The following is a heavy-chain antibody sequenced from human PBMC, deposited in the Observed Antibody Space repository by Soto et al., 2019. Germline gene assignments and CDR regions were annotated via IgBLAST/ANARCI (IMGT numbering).Heavy chain of an antibody. J-gene: IGHJ4*02. CDR2: ISGSGGST. CDR3: AKRSYDTQEGG. V-gene: IGHV3-23*01. CDR1: GFTFSSYA. D-gene: IGHD3-22*01. Sequence: EVQLLESGGGLVQPGGSLRLSCAASGFTFSSYAMSWVRQAPGKGLEWVSAISGSGGSTYYADSVKGRFTISRDNSKSMLYLQMNSLRAEDTAVYYCAKRSYDTQEGGWGQGTLVTVSS.